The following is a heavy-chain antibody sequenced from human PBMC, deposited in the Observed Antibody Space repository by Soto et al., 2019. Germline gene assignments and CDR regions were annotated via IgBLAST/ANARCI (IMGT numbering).Heavy chain of an antibody. CDR2: IIPISGTT. J-gene: IGHJ6*02. Sequence: GASVKVSCKASGDVFRSYGINWVRQAPGQGLEWMGGIIPISGTTNYAQKFQGRVAITADESTDTVYMELSRLRAEDTAVYYCARDSTWIPYYHYGMDVWGQGTTVTVSS. V-gene: IGHV1-69*13. CDR1: GDVFRSYG. CDR3: ARDSTWIPYYHYGMDV. D-gene: IGHD5-18*01.